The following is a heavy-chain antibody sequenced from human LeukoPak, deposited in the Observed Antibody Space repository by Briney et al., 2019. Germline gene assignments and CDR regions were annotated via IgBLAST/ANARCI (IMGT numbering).Heavy chain of an antibody. Sequence: SETLSLTCTVSGGSISSGDYYWSWIRQPPGKGLEWIGYIYYSGSTYYNPSLKSRVTISVDTSKNQFSLKLSPVTAADTAVYYCAREPVQFDWSDYWGQGTLVTVSS. J-gene: IGHJ4*02. D-gene: IGHD3-9*01. CDR3: AREPVQFDWSDY. V-gene: IGHV4-30-4*01. CDR2: IYYSGST. CDR1: GGSISSGDYY.